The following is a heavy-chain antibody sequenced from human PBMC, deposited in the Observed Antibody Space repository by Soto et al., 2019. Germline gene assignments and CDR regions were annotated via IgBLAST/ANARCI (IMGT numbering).Heavy chain of an antibody. V-gene: IGHV3-23*01. CDR1: GFTFSSYA. CDR2: ISGSGGST. Sequence: GGSLRLSCAASGFTFSSYAMSWVRQAPGKGLEWVSAISGSGGSTYYADSVKGRFTISRDNSKNTLYLQMNSLRAEDTAVYYCAKDRTYSSSWYGSDAEYFQHWGQGTLVTVSS. D-gene: IGHD6-13*01. J-gene: IGHJ1*01. CDR3: AKDRTYSSSWYGSDAEYFQH.